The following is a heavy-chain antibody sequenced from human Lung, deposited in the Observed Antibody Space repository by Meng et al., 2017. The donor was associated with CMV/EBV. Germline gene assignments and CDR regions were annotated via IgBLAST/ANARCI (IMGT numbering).Heavy chain of an antibody. CDR3: AREVHYYDSHGIDY. CDR2: MSSHNGNT. V-gene: IGHV1-18*01. CDR1: GYRVATYG. Sequence: GYRVATYGISWVRQVPGQGLEWVGWMSSHNGNTNSGEKFQGRVTMTMHTSTNAAHMDLRDLRSDDTAVYFCAREVHYYDSHGIDYWGQGTLVTVSS. D-gene: IGHD3-22*01. J-gene: IGHJ4*02.